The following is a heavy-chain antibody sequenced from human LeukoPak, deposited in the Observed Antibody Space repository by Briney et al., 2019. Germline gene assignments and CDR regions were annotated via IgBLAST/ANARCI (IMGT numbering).Heavy chain of an antibody. CDR1: GGSIRSYY. V-gene: IGHV4-59*01. D-gene: IGHD6-13*01. CDR3: AREGSSSWTNWFDP. J-gene: IGHJ5*02. Sequence: SETLSLTCTVSGGSIRSYYWSWIRQPPGKGLEWIGYIYYSGSTNYNPSLKSRVTISVDTSKNQFSLKLSSVTAADTAVYYCAREGSSSWTNWFDPWGQGTLVIVSS. CDR2: IYYSGST.